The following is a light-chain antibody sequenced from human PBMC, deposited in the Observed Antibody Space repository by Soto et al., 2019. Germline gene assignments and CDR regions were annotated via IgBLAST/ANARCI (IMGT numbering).Light chain of an antibody. V-gene: IGKV1-5*01. CDR1: QSISSW. CDR3: QQYHNYWT. CDR2: DAS. Sequence: DIQMTQSPSTLSASVGDRVTITCRASQSISSWLAWYQQKPGKAPKLLIYDASSLESGVPSRFRGSGSGTEFTLTISSLQPDDVATYYCQQYHNYWTFGQGTKVDI. J-gene: IGKJ1*01.